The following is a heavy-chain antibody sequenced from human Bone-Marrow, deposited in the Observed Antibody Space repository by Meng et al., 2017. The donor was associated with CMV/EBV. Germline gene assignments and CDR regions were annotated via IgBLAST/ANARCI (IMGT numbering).Heavy chain of an antibody. J-gene: IGHJ4*02. CDR3: ARVLSGYFDY. Sequence: VQLQESGPVLVKPSQTLSLTCTVSGVSIISGDYYWSWIRHPPGKGLESIGYIYYSGSTYYNPSLKSRVTISVDTSKNQFSLKLSSVTAADTAVYYCARVLSGYFDYWGQGTLVTVSS. V-gene: IGHV4-30-4*08. CDR1: GVSIISGDYY. D-gene: IGHD2-15*01. CDR2: IYYSGST.